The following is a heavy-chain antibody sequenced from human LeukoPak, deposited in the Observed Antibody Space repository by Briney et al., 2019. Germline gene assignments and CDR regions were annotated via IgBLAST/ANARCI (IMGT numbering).Heavy chain of an antibody. V-gene: IGHV4-39*07. D-gene: IGHD1-1*01. CDR1: GGSISSTNYY. CDR3: AREYSAFEI. J-gene: IGHJ3*02. Sequence: SETLSLTCTVSGGSISSTNYYWAWIRQPPGRGLEWIGNIYYSGSTYYNPSLKSRVTISVDTSKNQFSLNLTSVTAADTAVYYCAREYSAFEIWGQGTMVTVSS. CDR2: IYYSGST.